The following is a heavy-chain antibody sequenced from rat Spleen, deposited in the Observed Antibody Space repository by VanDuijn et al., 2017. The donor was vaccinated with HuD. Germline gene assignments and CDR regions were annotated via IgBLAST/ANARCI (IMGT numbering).Heavy chain of an antibody. CDR1: GFTFSDYY. CDR2: ISYEGSST. CDR3: TRDSGFYY. J-gene: IGHJ2*01. D-gene: IGHD4-4*01. Sequence: EVQLVESGGGLVQPGRSLKLSCAASGFTFSDYYMAWVRQAPTKGLEWVASISYEGSSTYYGDSVKGRFNISRDNAKSTLYLQMDSLRSEDTATYYCTRDSGFYYWGQGVMVTVSS. V-gene: IGHV5-22*01.